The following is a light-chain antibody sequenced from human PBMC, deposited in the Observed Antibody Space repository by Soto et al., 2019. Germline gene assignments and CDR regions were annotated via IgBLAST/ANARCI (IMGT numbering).Light chain of an antibody. CDR1: QSLLHSSDNRNY. V-gene: IGKV4-1*01. CDR2: WAS. J-gene: IGKJ1*01. Sequence: IVMAQFPETLAVSVGERATIKCRSSQSLLHSSDNRNYLTWYQQKPGQPPKLLIYWASTRQSGVPDRFSGSGSGTDFTLTINSLQAEDVAVYYCQQYYSTPWTFGQGTKVDI. CDR3: QQYYSTPWT.